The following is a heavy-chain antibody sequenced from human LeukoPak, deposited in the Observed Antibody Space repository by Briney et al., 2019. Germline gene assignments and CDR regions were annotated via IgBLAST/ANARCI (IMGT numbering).Heavy chain of an antibody. CDR1: GYAITSGGFS. J-gene: IGHJ5*01. CDR3: ARSRQASGLFNS. CDR2: IYDRGPA. V-gene: IGHV4-30-2*06. Sequence: SETLSLTCTVSGYAITSGGFSWNWIRQSPGKGLEWIGCIYDRGPAYYNPSLKSRFTISVDRPRNQFFLNVTSLTAADTAVYFCARSRQASGLFNSWGQGTLVVVSS. D-gene: IGHD3-10*01.